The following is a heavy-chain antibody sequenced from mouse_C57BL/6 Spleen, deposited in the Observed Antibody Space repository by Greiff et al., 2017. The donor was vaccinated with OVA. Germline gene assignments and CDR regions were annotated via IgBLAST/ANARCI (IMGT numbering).Heavy chain of an antibody. V-gene: IGHV1-69*01. D-gene: IGHD2-5*01. CDR3: ARRSNYLYYFDY. J-gene: IGHJ2*01. CDR2: IDPSDSYT. Sequence: QVQLKQSGAELVMPGASVKLSCKASGYTFTSYWMHWVKQRPGQGLEWIGEIDPSDSYTNYNQKFKGKSTLTVDKSSSTAYMQLSSLTSEDSAVYYCARRSNYLYYFDYWGQGTTLTVSS. CDR1: GYTFTSYW.